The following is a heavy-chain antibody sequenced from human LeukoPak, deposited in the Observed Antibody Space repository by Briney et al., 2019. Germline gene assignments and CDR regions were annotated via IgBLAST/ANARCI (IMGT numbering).Heavy chain of an antibody. D-gene: IGHD2-2*01. J-gene: IGHJ4*02. Sequence: GGSLRLSCVASGFTFDDYAMGWVRQRPGRGLEWVSGIDSKGGLIGYADSVKCRSTISRDNAKTPLYLQMSSLSAEDPALYYCARVHSACSTSACYTRLFDSWGQGTLVTVSS. V-gene: IGHV3-20*04. CDR2: IDSKGGLI. CDR1: GFTFDDYA. CDR3: ARVHSACSTSACYTRLFDS.